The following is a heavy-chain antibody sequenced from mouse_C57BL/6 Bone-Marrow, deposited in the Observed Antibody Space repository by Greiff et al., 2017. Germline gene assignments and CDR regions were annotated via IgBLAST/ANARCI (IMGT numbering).Heavy chain of an antibody. CDR1: GFNIKDDY. Sequence: VQLQQSGAELVRPGASVKLSCTASGFNIKDDYMHWVKQRPEQGLEWIGWIDPENGDTEYASKFPGKATITADTSSNTAYLQLSSLTSEDTAVYYCTTGYYGSSYDCGYFDVWGTGTTVTVSS. D-gene: IGHD1-1*01. CDR3: TTGYYGSSYDCGYFDV. J-gene: IGHJ1*03. V-gene: IGHV14-4*01. CDR2: IDPENGDT.